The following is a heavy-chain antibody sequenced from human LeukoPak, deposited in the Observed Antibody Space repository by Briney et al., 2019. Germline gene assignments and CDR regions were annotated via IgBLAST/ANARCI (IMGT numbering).Heavy chain of an antibody. V-gene: IGHV4-59*01. D-gene: IGHD5-24*01. CDR2: IYYSGST. J-gene: IGHJ6*03. CDR3: ARGNGFHYYYMDV. Sequence: PSETLSLTCTVSGGSISSYYWSWIRQPPGKGLEWIGYIYYSGSTNYNPSLKSRVTISVDTSKNQFSLKLSSVTAADTAVYYCARGNGFHYYYMDVWGKGTTVTISS. CDR1: GGSISSYY.